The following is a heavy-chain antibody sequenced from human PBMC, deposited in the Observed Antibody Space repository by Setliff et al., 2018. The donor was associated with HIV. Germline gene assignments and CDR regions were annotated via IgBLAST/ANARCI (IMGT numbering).Heavy chain of an antibody. J-gene: IGHJ5*02. CDR2: IYTSGST. CDR3: ARDLRFDP. Sequence: NPSETLSLTCTVSGGSIGSGSYYWSWIRQPAGKGLEWIGHIYTSGSTNYNPSLKSRVTISVDTSKNQFSLKLSSVTAADTAVYYCARDLRFDPGGQGTLVTVSS. V-gene: IGHV4-61*09. CDR1: GGSIGSGSYY.